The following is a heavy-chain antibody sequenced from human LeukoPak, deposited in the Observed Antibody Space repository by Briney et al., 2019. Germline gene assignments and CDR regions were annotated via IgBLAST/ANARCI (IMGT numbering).Heavy chain of an antibody. CDR2: INPSGGST. V-gene: IGHV1-46*01. D-gene: IGHD3-3*01. CDR1: GYTFTSYY. Sequence: GASVKVSCKASGYTFTSYYMHWVRQAPGQGLEWMGIINPSGGSTSYAQKFQGRVTMTRDTSTSTVYMELSSLRSEDTAVYYCARGNPLGLEWFEDAFDIWGQGTMVTVSS. J-gene: IGHJ3*02. CDR3: ARGNPLGLEWFEDAFDI.